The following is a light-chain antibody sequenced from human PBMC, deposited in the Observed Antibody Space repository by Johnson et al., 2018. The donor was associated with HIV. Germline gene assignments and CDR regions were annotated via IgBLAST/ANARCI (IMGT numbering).Light chain of an antibody. V-gene: IGLV1-51*02. CDR1: SSNIGNNY. Sequence: QSVLTQPPSVSAAPGQKVTISCSGSSSNIGNNYVSWYQQLPGTAPKLLIYENNKRPSGIPDRFSGSKSGTSATLGITGLQTGDEADYYCGTWDSSLSFLYGFGTGTKVTVL. J-gene: IGLJ1*01. CDR3: GTWDSSLSFLYG. CDR2: ENN.